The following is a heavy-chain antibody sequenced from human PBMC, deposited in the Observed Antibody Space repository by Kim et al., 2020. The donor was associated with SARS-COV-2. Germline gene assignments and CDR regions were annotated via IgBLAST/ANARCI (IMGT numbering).Heavy chain of an antibody. CDR1: GFTFTHYA. CDR2: LYGGDSPT. D-gene: IGHD1-1*01. J-gene: IGHJ2*01. Sequence: GGSLRLSCAASGFTFTHYAVAWVRQAPGKGLEWVSILYGGDSPTYYEDSVKGRFTFSRDISKNTLYLQMSNLRVEDTAVYFCARDSERGTGWYFDLWGRGTLVTVSS. CDR3: ARDSERGTGWYFDL. V-gene: IGHV3-23*03.